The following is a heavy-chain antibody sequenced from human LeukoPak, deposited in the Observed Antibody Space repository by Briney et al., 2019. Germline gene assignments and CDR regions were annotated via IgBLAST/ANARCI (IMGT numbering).Heavy chain of an antibody. D-gene: IGHD4-23*01. CDR3: AKLSDWYGGNPLGY. Sequence: PGGSLRLSCAASGFTFDDYAMHWVRQAPGKGLEWVSGISWNSGSIGYADSVKGRFTISRDNAKNSLYLQMNSLRAEDTALYYCAKLSDWYGGNPLGYWGQGTLVTVSS. J-gene: IGHJ4*02. CDR2: ISWNSGSI. V-gene: IGHV3-9*01. CDR1: GFTFDDYA.